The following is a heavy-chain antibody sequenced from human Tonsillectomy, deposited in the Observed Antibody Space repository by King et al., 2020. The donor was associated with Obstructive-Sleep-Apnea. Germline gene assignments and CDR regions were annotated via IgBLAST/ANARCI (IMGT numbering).Heavy chain of an antibody. J-gene: IGHJ3*02. CDR3: AREGVWNSAFDI. V-gene: IGHV3-66*01. D-gene: IGHD6-13*01. CDR2: IYSGGST. CDR1: GFTVNSNY. Sequence: VQLVEAGGGLVQPGGFLRLSCAASGFTVNSNYMSCGRQAPGKGLEGGFVIYSGGSTYYADSVKGRFTISRDKSKNTLCLQMNSLRAEDTSVYYCAREGVWNSAFDIWGQGTMVTVSS.